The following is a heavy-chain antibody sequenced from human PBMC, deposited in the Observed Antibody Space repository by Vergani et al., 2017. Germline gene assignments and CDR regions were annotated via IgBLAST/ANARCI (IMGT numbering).Heavy chain of an antibody. D-gene: IGHD3-10*01. CDR3: AKDLEDYGSGSYWYYGMDV. J-gene: IGHJ6*02. CDR2: ISYDGSNK. CDR1: GFTFSRYG. Sequence: QVQLVETGGGVVQPGRSLRLSCAASGFTFSRYGMHWVRQAPGKGLEWVAVISYDGSNKYYADSVKGRFTISRDNSKNTLYLQMNSLRAEDTAVSYCAKDLEDYGSGSYWYYGMDVWGQGTTVTVSS. V-gene: IGHV3-30*18.